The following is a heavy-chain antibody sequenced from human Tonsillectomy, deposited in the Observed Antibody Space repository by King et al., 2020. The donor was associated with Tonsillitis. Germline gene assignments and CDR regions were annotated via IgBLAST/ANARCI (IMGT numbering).Heavy chain of an antibody. J-gene: IGHJ4*02. CDR1: GFTFSSYA. CDR3: AKDRYGDYDPTTFDY. CDR2: ISGSSGST. D-gene: IGHD4-17*01. V-gene: IGHV3-23*04. Sequence: EVQLVESGGGLVQPGGSLRLSCAASGFTFSSYAMTWVRPAPGKGLEWVSAISGSSGSTYYADSVKGRFTISRDNSKNTLYLQMNSLRAEDTAVYYCAKDRYGDYDPTTFDYWGQGTLVTVSS.